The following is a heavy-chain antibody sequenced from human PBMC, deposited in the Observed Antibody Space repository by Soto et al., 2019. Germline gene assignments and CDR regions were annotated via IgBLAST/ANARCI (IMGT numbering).Heavy chain of an antibody. Sequence: QVQLVQSGAEVKKPGASVRVSCKTSGYTFTSYGISWVRQAPGQGLEWMGWISAYNGNTNYAQSLQGRVTMTTDTPTTTAYMELQSLKSDDTAVYYCARVSPSSRAAEPWGQGTLVTVS. J-gene: IGHJ5*02. V-gene: IGHV1-18*01. CDR3: ARVSPSSRAAEP. CDR2: ISAYNGNT. D-gene: IGHD6-13*01. CDR1: GYTFTSYG.